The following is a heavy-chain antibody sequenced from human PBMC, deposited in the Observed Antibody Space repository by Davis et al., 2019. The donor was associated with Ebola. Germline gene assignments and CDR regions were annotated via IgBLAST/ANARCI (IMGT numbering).Heavy chain of an antibody. CDR1: GFTFSNYA. Sequence: GESLKISCAASGFTFSNYAMSWVRQAPGGGLEWVAGISATGVDKKYADSVKGRFTISRDNSKNTLYLQMNSLRAEDTAVYYCAKVLRFLEWPFDYWGQGTLVTVSS. V-gene: IGHV3-23*01. D-gene: IGHD3-3*01. CDR2: ISATGVDK. J-gene: IGHJ4*02. CDR3: AKVLRFLEWPFDY.